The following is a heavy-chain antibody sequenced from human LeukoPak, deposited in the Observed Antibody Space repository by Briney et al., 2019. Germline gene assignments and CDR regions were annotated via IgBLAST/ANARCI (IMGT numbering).Heavy chain of an antibody. CDR1: EFTFSKYA. V-gene: IGHV3-23*01. J-gene: IGHJ4*02. CDR2: INGSGVIT. CDR3: AKDSSQGGDYFDS. Sequence: PGGSPRLSCAASEFTFSKYAMNWVRQAPGKGLEWVSGINGSGVITFYADSAKGRFTISRDNSKNTLYLQMNSLRAEDTAIYYCAKDSSQGGDYFDSWGQGTLVTVSS. D-gene: IGHD3-16*01.